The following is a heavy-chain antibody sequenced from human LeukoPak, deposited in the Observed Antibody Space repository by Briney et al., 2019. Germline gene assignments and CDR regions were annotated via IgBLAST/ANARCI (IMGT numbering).Heavy chain of an antibody. J-gene: IGHJ4*02. Sequence: GGSLRLSCAASGFTFSSYVIPWVRQAPGKGLEWVALISYDGTSKFYADSVKGRFTISRDNSKNTLFLQMNSLRAEDTAVYYCAKDHRYYGSGSYPDLFDYWGQGTLVTVSS. V-gene: IGHV3-30-3*01. CDR2: ISYDGTSK. CDR3: AKDHRYYGSGSYPDLFDY. CDR1: GFTFSSYV. D-gene: IGHD3-10*01.